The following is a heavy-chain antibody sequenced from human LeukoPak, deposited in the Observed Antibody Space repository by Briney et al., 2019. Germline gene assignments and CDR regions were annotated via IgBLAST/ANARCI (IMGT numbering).Heavy chain of an antibody. CDR3: AINWNIDY. CDR2: ISASGGGT. D-gene: IGHD1/OR15-1a*01. CDR1: GFTVSSNY. Sequence: PGGSLRLSCAASGFTVSSNYMSWVRQAPGKGLEWVSVISASGGGTYYADSVKGRFTISRDNSKNTLYLQMNSLRAEDTAVYYCAINWNIDYWGQGTLVTVSS. J-gene: IGHJ4*02. V-gene: IGHV3-23*01.